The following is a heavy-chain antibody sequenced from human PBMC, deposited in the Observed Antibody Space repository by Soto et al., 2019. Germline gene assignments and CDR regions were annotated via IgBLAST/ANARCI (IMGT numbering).Heavy chain of an antibody. CDR3: GVLGSQTIARLGGMDV. CDR1: GFTFSSYW. V-gene: IGHV3-74*01. D-gene: IGHD3-10*01. Sequence: GGSLRLSCAASGFTFSSYWMHWVRQAPGKGLVWVSRINSDGSSTSYADSVKGRFTISRDNAKNTLYLQMNSLRAEDTAVYYWGVLGSQTIARLGGMDVWGQGTTVTVSS. CDR2: INSDGSST. J-gene: IGHJ6*02.